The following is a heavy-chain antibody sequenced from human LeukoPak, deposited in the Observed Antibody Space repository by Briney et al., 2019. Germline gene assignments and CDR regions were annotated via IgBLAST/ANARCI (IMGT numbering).Heavy chain of an antibody. J-gene: IGHJ4*02. CDR2: INPNSGGT. CDR1: GYTFTGYY. CDR3: ARDDVLTGYYEDY. Sequence: ASVKVSCKASGYTFTGYYMHWVRQAPGQGLEWMGWINPNSGGTNYAQKFQGRVTMTRDTSISTAYMELGRLRSDDTAVYYCARDDVLTGYYEDYWGQGTLVTVSS. V-gene: IGHV1-2*02. D-gene: IGHD3-9*01.